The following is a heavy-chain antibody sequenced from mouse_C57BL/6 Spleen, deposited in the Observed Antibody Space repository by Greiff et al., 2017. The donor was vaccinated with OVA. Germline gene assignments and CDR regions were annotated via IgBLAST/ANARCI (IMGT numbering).Heavy chain of an antibody. CDR3: ARWRYDYDGDY. Sequence: QVQLQQPGTELVKPGASVKLSCKASGYTFTSYWMHWVKQRPGQGLEWIGNINPSNGGTNYNEKFKGKATLTVDKSSSTAYMQLSSLTSEDSAVDYCARWRYDYDGDYWGQGTTLTVSS. J-gene: IGHJ2*01. V-gene: IGHV1-53*01. CDR1: GYTFTSYW. D-gene: IGHD2-4*01. CDR2: INPSNGGT.